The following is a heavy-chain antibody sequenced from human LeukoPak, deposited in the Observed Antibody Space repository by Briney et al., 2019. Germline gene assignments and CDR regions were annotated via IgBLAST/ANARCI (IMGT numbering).Heavy chain of an antibody. Sequence: ASVKVSCKASGGTFSSYAISWVRQAPGQGLEWMGGIIPIFGTANYAQKFQGRVTITADESTSTAYMELSSLRSEDTAVYYCARVGGSYYPYYFDYWGQGTLVTVSS. CDR1: GGTFSSYA. CDR2: IIPIFGTA. V-gene: IGHV1-69*13. D-gene: IGHD1-26*01. J-gene: IGHJ4*02. CDR3: ARVGGSYYPYYFDY.